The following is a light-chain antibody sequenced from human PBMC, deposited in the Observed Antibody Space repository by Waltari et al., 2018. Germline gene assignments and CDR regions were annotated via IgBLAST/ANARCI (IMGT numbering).Light chain of an antibody. V-gene: IGKV1-5*03. Sequence: DLQMTQSPSTLTASVGDRVTITGRASPSISIWLAWYQHKPGKAPKLLIYKASSLESGVPSRFSGSGSGTEFTLTISSLQPDDFATYYCQQYNSYWTFGQGTKVEIK. CDR2: KAS. CDR3: QQYNSYWT. CDR1: PSISIW. J-gene: IGKJ1*01.